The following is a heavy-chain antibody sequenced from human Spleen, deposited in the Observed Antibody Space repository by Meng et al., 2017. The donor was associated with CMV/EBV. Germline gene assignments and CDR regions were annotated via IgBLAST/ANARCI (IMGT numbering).Heavy chain of an antibody. CDR3: AKGDYSNSWGIDY. CDR2: ITWDGGTA. CDR1: GFTFDDCA. V-gene: IGHV3-43D*03. J-gene: IGHJ4*02. D-gene: IGHD4-11*01. Sequence: GRSLRLSCAASGFTFDDCAMHWVRQAPGKGLEWVSLITWDGGTAYYADAVKGRFTISRDNSKKSLYLQMNSLRGEDSGLYYCAKGDYSNSWGIDYWGQGSLVTVSS.